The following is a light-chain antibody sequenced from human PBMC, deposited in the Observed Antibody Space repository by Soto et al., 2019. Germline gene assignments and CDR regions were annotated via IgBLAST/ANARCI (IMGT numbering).Light chain of an antibody. V-gene: IGKV3-20*01. CDR3: QPYGSALFT. CDR1: QSVSSSY. Sequence: EIVLTQSPGTLSLSPGERATLSCRASQSVSSSYLAWYQQKPGQAPRLLIYAAYSRATGIPDSFSGSGSGADFTRTISRLEPEDFAVYYCQPYGSALFTFGPGTKVDIK. CDR2: AAY. J-gene: IGKJ3*01.